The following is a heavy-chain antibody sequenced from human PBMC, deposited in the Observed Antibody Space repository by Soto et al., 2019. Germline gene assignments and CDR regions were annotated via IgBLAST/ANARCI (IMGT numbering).Heavy chain of an antibody. D-gene: IGHD3-16*02. CDR3: AISQSPLSYMDV. CDR2: FGGSGGT. Sequence: EVQVLESGGGLVQPGGSLRLSCVGSGFIFSNYAMAWVRQAPGKGLEWVSGFGGSGGTYFADSVKGRYTISRDNAKKTWYLHINSVRVEHTAVYYCAISQSPLSYMDVWGKGTAVTVSS. V-gene: IGHV3-23*01. J-gene: IGHJ6*03. CDR1: GFIFSNYA.